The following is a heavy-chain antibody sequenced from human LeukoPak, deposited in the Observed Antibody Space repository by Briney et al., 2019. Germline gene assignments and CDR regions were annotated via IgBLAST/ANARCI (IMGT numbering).Heavy chain of an antibody. CDR1: GGRVSSDSSA. V-gene: IGHV6-1*01. CDR2: TYYRSEWYN. Sequence: SQTLSLTCAIFGGRVSSDSSAWKWIRQSPSRGPEWLGRTYYRSEWYNEYAVSVKSRITIYPDTSKNQFSLQLNSVTPEDTAVYYCARDYYYGMDVWGQGTTVTVSS. CDR3: ARDYYYGMDV. J-gene: IGHJ6*02.